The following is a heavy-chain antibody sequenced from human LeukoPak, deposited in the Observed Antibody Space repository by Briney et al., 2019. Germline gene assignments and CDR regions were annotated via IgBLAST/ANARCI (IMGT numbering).Heavy chain of an antibody. V-gene: IGHV3-21*01. CDR2: INSDSSLM. CDR1: GFTFSSYS. Sequence: GGSLRLSCAASGFTFSSYSMNWVRQAPGKGLEWVSSINSDSSLMYYAESVKGRFTISRDNARNSLYLQMNSLRAEDTAVYYCIRDLFDDYSLDYWGQGALVTVSS. CDR3: IRDLFDDYSLDY. D-gene: IGHD3-16*01. J-gene: IGHJ4*02.